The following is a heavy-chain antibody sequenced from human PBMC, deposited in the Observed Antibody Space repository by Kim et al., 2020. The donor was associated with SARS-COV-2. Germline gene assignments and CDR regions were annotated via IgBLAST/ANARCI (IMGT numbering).Heavy chain of an antibody. CDR3: ARGGVVVPAASGWFDP. D-gene: IGHD2-2*01. V-gene: IGHV4-34*01. J-gene: IGHJ5*02. CDR2: INHSGST. Sequence: SETLSLTCAVYGGSFSGYYWSWIRQPPGKGLEWIGEINHSGSTNYNPSLKSRVTISVDTSKNQFSLKLSSVTAADTAVYYCARGGVVVPAASGWFDPWGQGTLVTVSS. CDR1: GGSFSGYY.